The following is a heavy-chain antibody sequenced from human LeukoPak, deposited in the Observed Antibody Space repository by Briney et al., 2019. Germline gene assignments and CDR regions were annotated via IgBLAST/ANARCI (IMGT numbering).Heavy chain of an antibody. CDR2: ISSGSGTI. Sequence: PGRSLRLSXAAXXXXXXSXGXHWVRQXXXXXXXXXXYISSGSGTIYYAESVKGRFTVSRDNAKNSLYLQMNSLRAEDTAVYYCARDLGYSSGSDYWGQGTLVTVSS. CDR1: XXXXXSXG. D-gene: IGHD5-18*01. CDR3: ARDLGYSSGSDY. V-gene: IGHV3-48*04. J-gene: IGHJ4*02.